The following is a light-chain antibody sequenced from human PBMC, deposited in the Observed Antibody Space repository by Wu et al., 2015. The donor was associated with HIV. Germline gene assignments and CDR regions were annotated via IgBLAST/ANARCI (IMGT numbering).Light chain of an antibody. J-gene: IGKJ1*01. V-gene: IGKV3-15*01. CDR3: QQYNEWPA. Sequence: PGDRATLSCRASKSVDSDVVWYQQKPGQAPKIIIYGASTRATGIPARFSGRGSGTEFTLTISGVQSEDFAVYICQQYNEWPAFGQGTKVEIK. CDR1: KSVDSD. CDR2: GAS.